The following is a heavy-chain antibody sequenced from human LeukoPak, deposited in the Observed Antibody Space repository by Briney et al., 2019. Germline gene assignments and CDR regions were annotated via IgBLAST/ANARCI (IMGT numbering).Heavy chain of an antibody. CDR2: ISSDSSTI. CDR1: GFIFSSYS. D-gene: IGHD4-17*01. J-gene: IGHJ4*02. CDR3: ARDSYGDYYFDY. Sequence: GGSLRLSCAASGFIFSSYSMNWVRQAPGKGLKWVSYISSDSSTIYYADSVKGRFTISRGNAKNSLYLQMNSLRAEDTAMYYCARDSYGDYYFDYWGQGTLITVSS. V-gene: IGHV3-48*04.